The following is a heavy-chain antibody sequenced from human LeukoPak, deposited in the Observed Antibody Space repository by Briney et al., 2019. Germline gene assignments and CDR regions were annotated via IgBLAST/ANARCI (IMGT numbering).Heavy chain of an antibody. CDR2: IRYDGSNK. V-gene: IGHV3-30*02. D-gene: IGHD3-10*01. CDR1: GFTFSSYG. J-gene: IGHJ4*02. CDR3: AKASQVVRGAVDY. Sequence: GSLRLSCAASGFTFSSYGMHWVRQAPGKGLEWVAFIRYDGSNKYYADSVKGRFTISRDNSKNTLYLQMNSLRAEGTAVYYCAKASQVVRGAVDYWGQGTLVTVSS.